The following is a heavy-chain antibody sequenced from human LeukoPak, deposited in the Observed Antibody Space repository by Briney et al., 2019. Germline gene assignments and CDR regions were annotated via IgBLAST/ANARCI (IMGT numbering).Heavy chain of an antibody. CDR1: GDSISGFY. V-gene: IGHV4-4*07. D-gene: IGHD4-17*01. CDR3: ARGLPSYGDYVDYYFYMDV. J-gene: IGHJ6*03. Sequence: SETLSLTCTVSGDSISGFYWSWIRQPARKGLQWIGRISTSGSTNSNPSLKSRVTMSVDRSTNEFSLTVRSVTAADTALYYCARGLPSYGDYVDYYFYMDVWGKGTTVTVSS. CDR2: ISTSGST.